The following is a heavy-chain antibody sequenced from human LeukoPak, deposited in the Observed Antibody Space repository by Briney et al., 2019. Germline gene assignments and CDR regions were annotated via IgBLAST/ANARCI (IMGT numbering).Heavy chain of an antibody. CDR2: IWYGGSDK. V-gene: IGHV3-33*01. D-gene: IGHD3-22*01. CDR1: GFTFSSYG. Sequence: GGSLRLSCAASGFTFSSYGMHWVRQAPGKGLEWVAVIWYGGSDKYYADSVKGRFTISRDNSKNTLYLQMNSLRAEDTAVYYCARCGSDSSGPEYFQHWGQGTLVTVSS. CDR3: ARCGSDSSGPEYFQH. J-gene: IGHJ1*01.